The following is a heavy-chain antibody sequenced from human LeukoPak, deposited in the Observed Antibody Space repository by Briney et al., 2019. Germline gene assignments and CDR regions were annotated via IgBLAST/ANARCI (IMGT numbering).Heavy chain of an antibody. Sequence: GGSLRLSCTASGFTFSSYGMHWVRQAPGKGLEWVAVIWYDGSNKYYADSVKGRFTISRDNSKNTLYLQMNSLRAEDTAVYYCARALIAVAALNYWGQGTLVTVSS. D-gene: IGHD6-19*01. CDR2: IWYDGSNK. CDR1: GFTFSSYG. V-gene: IGHV3-33*01. J-gene: IGHJ4*02. CDR3: ARALIAVAALNY.